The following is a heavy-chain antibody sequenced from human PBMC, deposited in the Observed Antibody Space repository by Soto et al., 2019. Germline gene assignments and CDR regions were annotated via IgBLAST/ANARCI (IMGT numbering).Heavy chain of an antibody. CDR2: IIPIFGTA. Sequence: SVKVSCKASGGTFSSYAISWVRQAPGQGLEWMGGIIPIFGTANYAQKFQGRVTITADESTSTAYMGLSSLRSEDTAVYYCARGYVTNYYDSSGYYLDYWGQGTLVTVSS. D-gene: IGHD3-22*01. CDR1: GGTFSSYA. V-gene: IGHV1-69*13. CDR3: ARGYVTNYYDSSGYYLDY. J-gene: IGHJ4*02.